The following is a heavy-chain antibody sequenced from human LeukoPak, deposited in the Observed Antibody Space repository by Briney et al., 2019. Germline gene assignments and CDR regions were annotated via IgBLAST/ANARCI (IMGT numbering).Heavy chain of an antibody. CDR2: INPSGGST. V-gene: IGHV1-46*01. D-gene: IGHD3-9*01. J-gene: IGHJ6*03. CDR3: AREGPLRYFDWLPRPYYYYMDV. Sequence: ASVKVSCKASGYTFTRYYMHWIRQAPGQGLEWMGIINPSGGSTSYAQKFQGRVTMTRDTSISTAYMELSRLRSDDTAVYYCAREGPLRYFDWLPRPYYYYMDVWGKGTTVTISS. CDR1: GYTFTRYY.